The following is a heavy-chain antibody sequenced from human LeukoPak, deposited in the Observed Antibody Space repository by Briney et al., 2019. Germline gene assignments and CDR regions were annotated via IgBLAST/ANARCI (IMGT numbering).Heavy chain of an antibody. CDR1: GGSISSYY. Sequence: SETLSLTCTVSGGSISSYYWSWIRQPPGKGLEWIGYIYYSGSTNYNPSLESRVTISVDTSKNQFSLKLSSVAAADTAVYYCARKADSSRAFDIWGQGTMVTVSS. CDR3: ARKADSSRAFDI. CDR2: IYYSGST. V-gene: IGHV4-59*01. J-gene: IGHJ3*02. D-gene: IGHD6-13*01.